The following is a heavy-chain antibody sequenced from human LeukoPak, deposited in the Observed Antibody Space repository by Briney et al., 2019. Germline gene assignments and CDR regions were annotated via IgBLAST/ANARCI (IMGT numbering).Heavy chain of an antibody. CDR1: GGSFSGYY. CDR2: INHSGST. J-gene: IGHJ4*02. V-gene: IGHV4-34*01. Sequence: SETLSLTCAVYGGSFSGYYWSWIRQPPGKGLEWIGEINHSGSTNYNPSLKSRVTISVDTSKNQFSLKLSSVTAADTAVYYCARSMITFGGVIEVLDYWGQGTLVTVSS. D-gene: IGHD3-16*02. CDR3: ARSMITFGGVIEVLDY.